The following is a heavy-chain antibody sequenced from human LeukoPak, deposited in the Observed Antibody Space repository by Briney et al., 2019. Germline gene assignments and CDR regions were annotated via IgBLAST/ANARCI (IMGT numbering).Heavy chain of an antibody. J-gene: IGHJ3*02. V-gene: IGHV3-9*01. Sequence: GGSLRLSCAASGFTFDDFAMHWVRQAPGKGLEWVSGISWNSGSIGYVDSVKGRFTISRDNAKNSLYLQMNSLRAEDTALYYCAKDIIPGEPAGVAFDIWGQGTMVTVSS. CDR3: AKDIIPGEPAGVAFDI. D-gene: IGHD3-16*01. CDR2: ISWNSGSI. CDR1: GFTFDDFA.